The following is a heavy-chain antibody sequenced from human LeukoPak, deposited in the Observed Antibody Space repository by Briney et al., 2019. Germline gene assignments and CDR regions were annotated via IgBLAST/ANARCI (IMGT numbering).Heavy chain of an antibody. V-gene: IGHV4-31*03. J-gene: IGHJ6*02. CDR3: ARDRNYYGMDV. CDR1: GGSISSGGYY. CDR2: IYYSGST. Sequence: SQTLSLTCTVSGGSISSGGYYWSWIRQYPGKGLEWIGYIYYSGSTYYNPSLKSRATISVDTSKNQFSLKLSSVTAADTAVYYCARDRNYYGMDVWGQGTTVTVSS.